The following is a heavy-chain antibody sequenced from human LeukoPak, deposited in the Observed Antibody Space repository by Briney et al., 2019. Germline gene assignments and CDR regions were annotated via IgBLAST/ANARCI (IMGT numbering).Heavy chain of an antibody. V-gene: IGHV3-11*01. CDR1: GFTFSDYY. CDR3: ARRDDFWSADY. D-gene: IGHD3-3*01. Sequence: PGGSLRLSCAASGFTFSDYYMSWIRQAPGKGLEWVSYISSSGSAIYYADSVKGRFTISRDNAKNSLYLQINSLRAEDTAVYYCARRDDFWSADYWGQGTLVTVSS. J-gene: IGHJ4*02. CDR2: ISSSGSAI.